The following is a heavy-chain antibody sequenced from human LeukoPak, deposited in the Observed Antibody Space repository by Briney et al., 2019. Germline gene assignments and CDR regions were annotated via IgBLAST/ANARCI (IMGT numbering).Heavy chain of an antibody. CDR1: GYTFTSYY. Sequence: ASVKVSCKASGYTFTSYYMHWVRQAPGQGLEWMGIINPSGGSTSYAQKFQGRVTMTRDTSTSTVYMELSSLRSEDTAVYYCAREFYDSSGHTRLFDYWGQGTLVTVSS. J-gene: IGHJ4*02. CDR3: AREFYDSSGHTRLFDY. V-gene: IGHV1-46*01. D-gene: IGHD3-22*01. CDR2: INPSGGST.